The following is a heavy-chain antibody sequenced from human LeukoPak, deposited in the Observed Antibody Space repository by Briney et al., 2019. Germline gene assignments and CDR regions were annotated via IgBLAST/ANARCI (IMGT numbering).Heavy chain of an antibody. D-gene: IGHD3-22*01. CDR2: IYYSGST. Sequence: SETLSLTCAVCGGSFSGYYWAWIRQPPGKGLEWIGTIYYSGSTYHNPSLKSRVTMSVDTSRNQFSLKLSSVDAADTAVYYCAKAGVRYFDSSGLYAFDFWGQGTTVTVSS. V-gene: IGHV4-34*01. CDR3: AKAGVRYFDSSGLYAFDF. J-gene: IGHJ3*01. CDR1: GGSFSGYY.